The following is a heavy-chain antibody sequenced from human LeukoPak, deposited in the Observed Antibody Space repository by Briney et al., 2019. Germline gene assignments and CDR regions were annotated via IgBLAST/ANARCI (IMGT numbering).Heavy chain of an antibody. Sequence: GGSLRLSCAASGFTFSTYSINWVRQAPGKGLEWVSYISSSSGTTYYADSVEGRFTISRDNAKNSVHLQMNSLRDEDTGVYYCARSGYYLLDYWGQGTVVTVSS. D-gene: IGHD3-22*01. CDR3: ARSGYYLLDY. CDR1: GFTFSTYS. V-gene: IGHV3-48*02. J-gene: IGHJ4*02. CDR2: ISSSSGTT.